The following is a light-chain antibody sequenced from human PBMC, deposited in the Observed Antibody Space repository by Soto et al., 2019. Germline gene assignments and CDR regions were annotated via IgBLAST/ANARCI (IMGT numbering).Light chain of an antibody. Sequence: QLVLTQPPSVSGAPGQSVTLSCTGSSSNIGAGYDVHWYQQLPGTAPKLLIYGNSNRPSGVPDRFSGSKSGTSASLAITGLQAEDEADYYCQSYDSSLSGVVFGGGTKVTVL. CDR3: QSYDSSLSGVV. J-gene: IGLJ2*01. CDR2: GNS. CDR1: SSNIGAGYD. V-gene: IGLV1-40*01.